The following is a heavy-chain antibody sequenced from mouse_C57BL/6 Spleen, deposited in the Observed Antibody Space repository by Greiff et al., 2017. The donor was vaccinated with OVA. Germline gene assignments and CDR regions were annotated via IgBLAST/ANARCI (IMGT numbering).Heavy chain of an antibody. J-gene: IGHJ1*03. Sequence: EVKLMESGGGLVQPGGSLSLSCAASGFTFTDYYMSWVRQPPGKALEWLGFIRNKANGYTTEYSASVKGRFTISRDNSQSILYLQMNALRAEDSATYYCARLDSNYAWYFDVWGTGTTVTVSS. CDR3: ARLDSNYAWYFDV. CDR2: IRNKANGYTT. V-gene: IGHV7-3*01. D-gene: IGHD2-5*01. CDR1: GFTFTDYY.